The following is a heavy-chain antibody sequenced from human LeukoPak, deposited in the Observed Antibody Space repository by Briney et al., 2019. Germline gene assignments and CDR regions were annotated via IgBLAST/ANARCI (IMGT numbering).Heavy chain of an antibody. CDR3: ARGGGSYPLGY. V-gene: IGHV4-34*01. CDR1: GGSFSGYY. Sequence: PSETLSLTCAVYGGSFSGYYWSWIRQPPGKGLEWIGEINHSGSTNYNPSLKSRVTISVDTSKNQFSLKLSSVTAADTAVYYCARGGGSYPLGYWGQGTLVTVSS. CDR2: INHSGST. J-gene: IGHJ4*02. D-gene: IGHD1-26*01.